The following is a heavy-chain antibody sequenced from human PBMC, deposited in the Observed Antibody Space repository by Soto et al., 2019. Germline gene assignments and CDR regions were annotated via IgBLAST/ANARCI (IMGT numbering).Heavy chain of an antibody. CDR3: ARMTTWIQLWFLD. CDR2: INHSGST. V-gene: IGHV4-34*01. D-gene: IGHD5-18*01. Sequence: SETLSLTCAVYGGSFSGYYWSWIRQPPGKGLEWIGEINHSGSTNYNPSLKSRVTISVDTSKNQFSLKLSSVTAADTAVYYCARMTTWIQLWFLDWGQGTLVPVSS. J-gene: IGHJ4*02. CDR1: GGSFSGYY.